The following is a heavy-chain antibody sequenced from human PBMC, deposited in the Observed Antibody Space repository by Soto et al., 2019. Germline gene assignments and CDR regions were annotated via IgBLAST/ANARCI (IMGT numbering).Heavy chain of an antibody. D-gene: IGHD1-7*01. Sequence: ASVKVSCKASGYTFTSYAMHWVRQAPGQRLEWMGWINAGNGNTKYSQKFQGRVTTTRDTSASTAYMELSSLRSGDTAVYYCARGKSITGTPYAFDYWGEGTLVTVSS. V-gene: IGHV1-3*01. CDR1: GYTFTSYA. CDR3: ARGKSITGTPYAFDY. J-gene: IGHJ4*02. CDR2: INAGNGNT.